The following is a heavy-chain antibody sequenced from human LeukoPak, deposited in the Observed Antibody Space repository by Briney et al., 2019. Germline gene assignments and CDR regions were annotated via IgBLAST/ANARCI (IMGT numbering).Heavy chain of an antibody. D-gene: IGHD3-3*01. J-gene: IGHJ4*02. CDR1: GFTFSSYG. V-gene: IGHV3-30*02. CDR2: IRYDGSNK. CDR3: AKDFPRFYDFWSGYELDY. Sequence: GGSLRLSCAASGFTFSSYGMHWVHQAPGKGLEWVAFIRYDGSNKYYADSVKGRFTISRDNSKNTLYLQMNSLRAEDTAVYYCAKDFPRFYDFWSGYELDYWGQGTLVTVSS.